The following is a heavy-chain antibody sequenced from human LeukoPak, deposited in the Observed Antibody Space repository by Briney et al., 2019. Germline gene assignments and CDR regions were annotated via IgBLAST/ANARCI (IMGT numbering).Heavy chain of an antibody. CDR1: GGSISSYY. J-gene: IGHJ6*03. CDR3: ARGGDGYNWGYYYYYYYMDV. D-gene: IGHD5-24*01. V-gene: IGHV4-4*07. Sequence: PSETLSLTCTVSGGSISSYYWSWIRQPAGKGLEWIGRIYTSGSTNYNPSLKSRVTMSVDTSKNQFSLKLSSVTAADTAVYYCARGGDGYNWGYYYYYYYMDVWGKGTTVTVSS. CDR2: IYTSGST.